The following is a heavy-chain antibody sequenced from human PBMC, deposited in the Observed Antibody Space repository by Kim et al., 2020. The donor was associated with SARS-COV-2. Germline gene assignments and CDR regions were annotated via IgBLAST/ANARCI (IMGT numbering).Heavy chain of an antibody. Sequence: ADYGKGRFTSDRDNSKNTMYLQMNSLRAEDRAVYYCARDLAFGSGYDKSGWGQGTLVTVSS. CDR3: ARDLAFGSGYDKSG. D-gene: IGHD3-22*01. J-gene: IGHJ4*02. V-gene: IGHV3-30*07.